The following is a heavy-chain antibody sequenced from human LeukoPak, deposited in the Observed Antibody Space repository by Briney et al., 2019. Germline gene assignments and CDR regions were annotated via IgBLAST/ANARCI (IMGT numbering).Heavy chain of an antibody. J-gene: IGHJ3*02. CDR3: ARDGRPFSAIHAFDI. D-gene: IGHD2-2*02. V-gene: IGHV3-21*01. CDR1: GFTFRTYT. Sequence: GGSLRLSCAASGFTFRTYTMSWVRQAPGKGLEWVSSITGSSKSMYYVESVKGRFTISRDNARNSLDLQMNSLRAEDTAMYCCARDGRPFSAIHAFDIWGQGTMVTVSS. CDR2: ITGSSKSM.